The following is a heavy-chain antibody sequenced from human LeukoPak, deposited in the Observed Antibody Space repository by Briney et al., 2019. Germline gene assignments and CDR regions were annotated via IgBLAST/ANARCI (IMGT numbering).Heavy chain of an antibody. Sequence: ASVKVSCKASGYTFTGYYMHWVRQAPGQGLEWMGWINPNSGGTNYAQKFQGWVTMTRDTSISTAYMELSRLRSDDTAVYYCAREYQQALAAAGRYYYYYYMDVWGKGTTATVSS. CDR1: GYTFTGYY. J-gene: IGHJ6*03. D-gene: IGHD6-13*01. CDR3: AREYQQALAAAGRYYYYYYMDV. CDR2: INPNSGGT. V-gene: IGHV1-2*04.